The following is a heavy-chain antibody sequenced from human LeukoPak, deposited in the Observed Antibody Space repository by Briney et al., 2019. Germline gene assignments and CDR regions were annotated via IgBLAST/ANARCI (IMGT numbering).Heavy chain of an antibody. CDR2: ISGSGGST. V-gene: IGHV3-23*01. D-gene: IGHD6-19*01. CDR1: GFTFDDYA. CDR3: ANLGIAVANWFDP. J-gene: IGHJ5*02. Sequence: PGRSLRLSCAASGFTFDDYAMHWVRQAPGKGLEWVSAISGSGGSTYYADSVKGRFTISRDNSKNTLYLQMNSLRAEDTAVYYCANLGIAVANWFDPWGQGTLVTVSS.